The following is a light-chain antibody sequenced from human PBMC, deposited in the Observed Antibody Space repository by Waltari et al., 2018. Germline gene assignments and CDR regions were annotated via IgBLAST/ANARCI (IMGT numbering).Light chain of an antibody. CDR2: DVT. Sequence: SVLTQPDSVSGSPGQSITISCSGISSDSGGYEYVPRYHQHPGKAPKVLIYDVTNRPSGVSNRFSGSKSGSSASLTISGLQAEDEADYYCSSFTSSTTGIFGGGTKLTVL. CDR3: SSFTSSTTGI. V-gene: IGLV2-14*01. J-gene: IGLJ2*01. CDR1: SSDSGGYEY.